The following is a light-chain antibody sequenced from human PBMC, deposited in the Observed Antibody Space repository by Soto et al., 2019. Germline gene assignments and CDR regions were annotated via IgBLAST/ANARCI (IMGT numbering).Light chain of an antibody. CDR1: KLGDKY. CDR3: QAWDSSTAFHV. V-gene: IGLV3-1*01. J-gene: IGLJ1*01. Sequence: SYELTQPPSVSVSPGQTASITCSGDKLGDKYACWYQQKPGQSPVLVIYQDSKRPSGIPERFSGSNSGNTATLTISGTQAMDEADYYCQAWDSSTAFHVFGTGTKVTVL. CDR2: QDS.